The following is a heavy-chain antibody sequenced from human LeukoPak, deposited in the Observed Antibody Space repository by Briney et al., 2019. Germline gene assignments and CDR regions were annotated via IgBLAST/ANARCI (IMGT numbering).Heavy chain of an antibody. D-gene: IGHD6-6*01. CDR2: IYYSGST. J-gene: IGHJ4*02. CDR1: GGSISSYY. Sequence: SETLSLTCTVSGGSISSYYWSWIRQPPGKGLEWIGYIYYSGSTNYNPSLKSRVTISVDTSKNQFSLKLSSVTAADTAVYYCARAPPIAARRDYGGQGTLVTVSS. V-gene: IGHV4-59*12. CDR3: ARAPPIAARRDY.